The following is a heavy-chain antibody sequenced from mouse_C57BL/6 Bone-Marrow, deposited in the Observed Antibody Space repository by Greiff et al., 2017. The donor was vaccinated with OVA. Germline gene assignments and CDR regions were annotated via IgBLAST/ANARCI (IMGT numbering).Heavy chain of an antibody. J-gene: IGHJ4*01. Sequence: EVKLMESGGGLVKPGGSLKLSCAASGFTFSSYAMSWVRQTPEKRLEWVATISDGGSYTYYPDNVKGRFTISRDNAKNNLYLQMSHLKSEDTARYYCASNYYGSRVYAMDYGGQGTSVTVSS. V-gene: IGHV5-4*03. CDR3: ASNYYGSRVYAMDY. CDR1: GFTFSSYA. D-gene: IGHD1-1*01. CDR2: ISDGGSYT.